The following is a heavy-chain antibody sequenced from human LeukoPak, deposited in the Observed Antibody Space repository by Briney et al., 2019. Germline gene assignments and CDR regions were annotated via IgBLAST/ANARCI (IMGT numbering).Heavy chain of an antibody. CDR3: AKGLEVIADSSGYDY. CDR1: GFTFSSYN. J-gene: IGHJ4*02. CDR2: ISTSSSYI. V-gene: IGHV3-21*01. D-gene: IGHD3-22*01. Sequence: GGSLRLSCAASGFTFSSYNMNWVRQAPGKGLEWASSISTSSSYIYYADSVKGRFTISRDNAKNSLYLQMNRLRAEDTAVYYCAKGLEVIADSSGYDYWGQGTLVTVSS.